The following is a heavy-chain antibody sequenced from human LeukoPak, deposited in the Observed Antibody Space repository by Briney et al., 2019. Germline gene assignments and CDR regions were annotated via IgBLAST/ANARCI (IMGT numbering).Heavy chain of an antibody. D-gene: IGHD6-6*01. CDR2: IYYSGST. V-gene: IGHV4-31*03. Sequence: PSQTLSLTCTVSGGSISSGGYYWSWIRQQPGKGLEWIGYIYYSGSTYYNPSLKSRVTISVDTSKNQFSLKLRFVTAADTAVYYCARRGSSSAGYAMDVWGQGTTVTVSS. J-gene: IGHJ6*02. CDR3: ARRGSSSAGYAMDV. CDR1: GGSISSGGYY.